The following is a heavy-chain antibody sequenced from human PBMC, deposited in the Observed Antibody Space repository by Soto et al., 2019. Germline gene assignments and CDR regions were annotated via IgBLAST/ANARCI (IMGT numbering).Heavy chain of an antibody. CDR1: GFTFSSYA. V-gene: IGHV3-30-3*01. J-gene: IGHJ6*02. D-gene: IGHD1-1*01. CDR2: ISYDGSNK. CDR3: ARENHDSYYYGMDV. Sequence: GGSLRLSCAASGFTFSSYAIHWVRQAPGKGLEWVAVISYDGSNKYYADSVKGRFTISRDNSKNTLYLQMNSLRAEDTAVYYCARENHDSYYYGMDVWGQGTTVTVSS.